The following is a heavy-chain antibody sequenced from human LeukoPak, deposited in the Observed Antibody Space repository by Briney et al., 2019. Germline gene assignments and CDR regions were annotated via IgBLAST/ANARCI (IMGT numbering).Heavy chain of an antibody. CDR1: GYSFTDYY. J-gene: IGHJ5*02. Sequence: GASVKVSCKTSGYSFTDYYIHWVRQAPGQGLEWMGWINPNSGGTGSAQKFQGRVTMTRDTSITTVYMELNWLTSDDTAMYYCARADRLHGGPYLIGPWGQGTLVTVSS. D-gene: IGHD3-16*01. CDR3: ARADRLHGGPYLIGP. CDR2: INPNSGGT. V-gene: IGHV1-2*02.